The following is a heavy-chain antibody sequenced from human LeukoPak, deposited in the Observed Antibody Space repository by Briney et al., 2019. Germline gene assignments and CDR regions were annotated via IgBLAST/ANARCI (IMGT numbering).Heavy chain of an antibody. CDR2: IKSKIDGGTT. CDR1: GFTFSSHG. V-gene: IGHV3-15*01. D-gene: IGHD3-22*01. Sequence: GGSLRLSCAASGFTFSSHGMNWVRQAPGKGLEWVGRIKSKIDGGTTDYTAPVKGRFTISRDDSKNTLYLRVHSLKPEDTAVYYCTTDGDYYDSSGYYFPSLFDYWGQGTLVIVSS. J-gene: IGHJ4*02. CDR3: TTDGDYYDSSGYYFPSLFDY.